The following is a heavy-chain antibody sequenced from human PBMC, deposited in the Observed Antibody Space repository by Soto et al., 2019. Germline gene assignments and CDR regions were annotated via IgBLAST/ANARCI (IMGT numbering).Heavy chain of an antibody. CDR2: IYYSGST. D-gene: IGHD2-8*02. CDR1: GGYIISSSYY. J-gene: IGHJ4*02. CDR3: ARDKITGLFDY. Sequence: SVTMSLTCTVAGGYIISSSYYWGWIRQPPGKGLEWIGSIYYSGSTNYNPSLKSRVTISVDTSKNQFSLKLTSVTAADTAVYYCARDKITGLFDYWGQGTLVTVSS. V-gene: IGHV4-39*07.